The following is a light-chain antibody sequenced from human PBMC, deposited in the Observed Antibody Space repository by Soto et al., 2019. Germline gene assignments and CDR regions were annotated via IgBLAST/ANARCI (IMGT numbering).Light chain of an antibody. CDR3: QHYNSYSEA. V-gene: IGKV1-5*03. Sequence: EIQMTQSPSSLSGSVGDRVTITCLASQTISSWLAWYQQKPGKAPKLLIYKASTLKSGVPSRFSGSGSGTEFTLTISILQPDDFATYYCQHYNSYSEAFGQGTKVDI. CDR1: QTISSW. CDR2: KAS. J-gene: IGKJ1*01.